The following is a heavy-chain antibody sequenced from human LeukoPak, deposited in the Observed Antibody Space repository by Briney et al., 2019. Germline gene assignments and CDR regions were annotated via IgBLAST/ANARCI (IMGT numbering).Heavy chain of an antibody. CDR1: GFTVSSNY. J-gene: IGHJ4*02. V-gene: IGHV3-53*01. Sequence: GGSLRLSCAASGFTVSSNYMSWVRQAPGKGLEWVSVIHSGGSTYYADSVKGRFTTSRDNSNNTLYLQMNSLRAEDTAVYYCAKSRGTYYYFDYWGQGTLVTVSS. CDR2: IHSGGST. CDR3: AKSRGTYYYFDY. D-gene: IGHD1-26*01.